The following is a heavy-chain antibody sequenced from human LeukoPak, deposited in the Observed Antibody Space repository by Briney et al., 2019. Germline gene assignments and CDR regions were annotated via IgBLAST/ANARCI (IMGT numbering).Heavy chain of an antibody. V-gene: IGHV1-18*01. CDR3: AREGITMVRGVIITSIDY. CDR1: GYTFTSYG. CDR2: ISAYNGNT. Sequence: ASVKVSCKASGYTFTSYGISWVRRAPGQGLEWMGWISAYNGNTNYAQKLQGRVTMTTDTSPSTAYMELRSLRSDDTAVYYCAREGITMVRGVIITSIDYWGQGTLVTVSS. D-gene: IGHD3-10*01. J-gene: IGHJ4*02.